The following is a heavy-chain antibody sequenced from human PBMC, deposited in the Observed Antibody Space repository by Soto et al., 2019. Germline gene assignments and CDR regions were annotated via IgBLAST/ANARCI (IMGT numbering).Heavy chain of an antibody. CDR2: IRSQGDGGTA. Sequence: QLVESGGGFVKPGMSLRLTCAASGFTFSNAWMTWVRQAPGKGLERVGLIRSQGDGGTADYAPPVRGRFTISRDDSQNMVFLHMATLHPEDTAVYYCITAPRRWGRGPLVTVSS. V-gene: IGHV3-15*01. CDR1: GFTFSNAW. D-gene: IGHD6-6*01. CDR3: ITAPRR. J-gene: IGHJ4*02.